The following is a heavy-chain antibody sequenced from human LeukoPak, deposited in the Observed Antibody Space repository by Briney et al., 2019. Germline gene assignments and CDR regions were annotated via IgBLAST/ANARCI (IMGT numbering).Heavy chain of an antibody. CDR1: GFTFSSYS. CDR3: AGVEALAVAGTAGFDY. Sequence: PGGSLRLSCAASGFTFSSYSMNWVRQAPGKGLEWVSSISSSSSYIYYADSVKGRFTISRDNAKNSLYLQMNSLRAEDTAVYYCAGVEALAVAGTAGFDYWGQGTLVTVSS. J-gene: IGHJ4*02. D-gene: IGHD6-19*01. V-gene: IGHV3-21*01. CDR2: ISSSSSYI.